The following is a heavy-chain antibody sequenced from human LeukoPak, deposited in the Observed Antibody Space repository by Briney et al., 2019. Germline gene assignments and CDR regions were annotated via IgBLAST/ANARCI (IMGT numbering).Heavy chain of an antibody. CDR2: INHSGST. V-gene: IGHV4-34*01. D-gene: IGHD3-10*01. J-gene: IGHJ5*02. CDR1: GGSFSGYY. Sequence: SETLSLTCAVYGGSFSGYYWSWIRQPPGKGLEWIGEINHSGSTNYNPSLKSRVTISVDTSKNQFSLKLSSVTAADTAVYYCARGVGGRLWFGELPTRGWLDPWGQGTLVTVSS. CDR3: ARGVGGRLWFGELPTRGWLDP.